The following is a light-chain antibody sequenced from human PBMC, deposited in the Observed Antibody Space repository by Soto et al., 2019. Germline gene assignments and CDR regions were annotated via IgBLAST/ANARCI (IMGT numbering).Light chain of an antibody. CDR3: QQYDNLPT. J-gene: IGKJ4*01. V-gene: IGKV1-33*01. Sequence: DIPMTQSPSSLSASVGDRVTITCRASENIRSYLNWYQQKPGKAPKLLIYDASNLETGVPSRFSGSGSGTDFTFTISSLQPEDIATYYCQQYDNLPTFGGGTKVEIK. CDR2: DAS. CDR1: ENIRSY.